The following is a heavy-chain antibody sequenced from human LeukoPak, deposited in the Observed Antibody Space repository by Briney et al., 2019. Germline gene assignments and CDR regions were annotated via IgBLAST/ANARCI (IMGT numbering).Heavy chain of an antibody. CDR1: GFTLSSYA. CDR3: AKDVRYDSSGYWVY. CDR2: ISGSGGST. Sequence: GGSLRLSCAASGFTLSSYAMSWVRQARGEGLEWGSAISGSGGSTYYADSVKGRFTISRDNSKNTLYLQMNSLRAEYTAVYYCAKDVRYDSSGYWVYWGQGTLVTVSS. J-gene: IGHJ4*02. D-gene: IGHD3-22*01. V-gene: IGHV3-23*01.